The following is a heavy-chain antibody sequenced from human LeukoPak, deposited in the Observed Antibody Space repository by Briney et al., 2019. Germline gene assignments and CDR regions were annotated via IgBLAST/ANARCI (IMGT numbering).Heavy chain of an antibody. CDR1: GFTFTSHY. CDR2: INKDGSFA. CDR3: TRGTSGSYDH. J-gene: IGHJ4*02. V-gene: IGHV3-74*01. D-gene: IGHD3-10*01. Sequence: GGSLRLSCAASGFTFTSHYLYWVRQAAGKGLVSVSRINKDGSFADCADSVRGRFTISRDNAKDTLYLEMNSLRADDTAVYYCTRGTSGSYDHWGQGTLVTVSS.